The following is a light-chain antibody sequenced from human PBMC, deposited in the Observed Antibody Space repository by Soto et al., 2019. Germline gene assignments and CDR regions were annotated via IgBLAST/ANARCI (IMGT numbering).Light chain of an antibody. CDR3: LQRIEFPLT. CDR1: KRVSDRDDGNMY. V-gene: IGKV2-40*01. Sequence: EIVMTQTPLSLPVHPGQPASISCRSSKRVSDRDDGNMYLDWYLQKPGQSPQLLIYTVSYRAPGVPDRFSGSGSGTDFTLNISRVEAEDVGVYYCLQRIEFPLTFGGGTKV. CDR2: TVS. J-gene: IGKJ4*01.